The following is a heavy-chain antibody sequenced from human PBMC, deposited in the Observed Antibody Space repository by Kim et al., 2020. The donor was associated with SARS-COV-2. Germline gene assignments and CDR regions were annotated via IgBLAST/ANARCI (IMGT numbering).Heavy chain of an antibody. J-gene: IGHJ4*02. Sequence: ASVKVSCKASGYTFTSYCLHWVRQAPGQSLEWMGWIDVANTNTHYSENFQSRVTISRDTSATTVYIELSSLRSEDTAVYYCARGGRSVDYYFDYWGQGTLVTVSS. CDR3: ARGGRSVDYYFDY. CDR2: IDVANTNT. CDR1: GYTFTSYC. V-gene: IGHV1-3*01.